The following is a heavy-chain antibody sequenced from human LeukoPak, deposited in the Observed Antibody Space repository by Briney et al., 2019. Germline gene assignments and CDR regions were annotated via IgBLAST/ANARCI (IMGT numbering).Heavy chain of an antibody. CDR2: ISAYNGNT. J-gene: IGHJ4*02. V-gene: IGHV1-18*01. CDR1: GYTFTSYG. Sequence: ASVKVSCKASGYTFTSYGISWARQAPGQGLEWMGWISAYNGNTNYAQKLQGRVTMTTDTSTSTAYMELRSLRSDDTAVYYCARAYYDSSGPLYYFDYWGQGTLVTVSS. D-gene: IGHD3-22*01. CDR3: ARAYYDSSGPLYYFDY.